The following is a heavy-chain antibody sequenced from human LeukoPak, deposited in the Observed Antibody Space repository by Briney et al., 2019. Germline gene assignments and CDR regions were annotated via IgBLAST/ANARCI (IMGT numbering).Heavy chain of an antibody. D-gene: IGHD5-12*01. CDR2: ISSSSSYI. CDR3: ASSEGVANNYFDY. V-gene: IGHV3-21*04. J-gene: IGHJ4*02. CDR1: GFTFSSYS. Sequence: PGGSLRLSCAASGFTFSSYSMNWVRQAPGKGLEWVSSISSSSSYIYYADSVKGRFTISRDNAKNSLYLQMNSLRAEDTAVYYCASSEGVANNYFDYWGQGTLVTVSS.